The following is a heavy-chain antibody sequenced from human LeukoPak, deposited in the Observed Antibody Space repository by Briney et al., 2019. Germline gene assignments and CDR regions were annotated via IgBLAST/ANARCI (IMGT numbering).Heavy chain of an antibody. CDR2: IKQDGSEK. Sequence: GGSLRLSCAASGFTFSSYWMSWVRQAPGKGLEWVANIKQDGSEKYYVDSVKGRFTISRDNAKNSLYLQMNSLRAEDTAEYYCARVAIFGVVSEYYYYYGMDVWGQGTTVTVSS. V-gene: IGHV3-7*01. J-gene: IGHJ6*02. CDR1: GFTFSSYW. CDR3: ARVAIFGVVSEYYYYYGMDV. D-gene: IGHD3-3*01.